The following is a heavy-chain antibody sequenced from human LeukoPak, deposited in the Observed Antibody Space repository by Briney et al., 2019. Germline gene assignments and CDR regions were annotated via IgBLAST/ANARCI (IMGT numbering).Heavy chain of an antibody. CDR2: ISSSSSTI. D-gene: IGHD2-15*01. V-gene: IGHV3-48*02. CDR1: GFTFSSYS. Sequence: AGGSLRLSCAASGFTFSSYSMNWVRQAPGKGLEWVSYISSSSSTIYYADSVKGRFTISRDNAKNSLCLQMNSLRDEDTAVYYCASCSGGSCYSGVRYYYGMDVWGQGTTVTVSS. CDR3: ASCSGGSCYSGVRYYYGMDV. J-gene: IGHJ6*02.